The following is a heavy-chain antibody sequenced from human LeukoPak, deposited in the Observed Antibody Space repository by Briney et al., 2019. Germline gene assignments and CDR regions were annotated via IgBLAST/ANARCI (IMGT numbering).Heavy chain of an antibody. D-gene: IGHD3-10*01. CDR3: ARLGVRGVREFYYYYGMDD. CDR2: INHSGST. CDR1: GGSFSGYY. Sequence: SETLSLTCAVYGGSFSGYYWSWIRQPPGKGLEWIGEINHSGSTNYSPSLKSRVPISLETSKNQFSLKLSSVTAADTAVYYCARLGVRGVREFYYYYGMDDWGQRTTVTVSS. V-gene: IGHV4-34*01. J-gene: IGHJ6*02.